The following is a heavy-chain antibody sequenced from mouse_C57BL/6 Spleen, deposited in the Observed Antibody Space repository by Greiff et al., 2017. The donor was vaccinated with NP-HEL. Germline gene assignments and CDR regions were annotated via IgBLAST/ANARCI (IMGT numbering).Heavy chain of an antibody. V-gene: IGHV8-12*01. CDR1: GFSLSTSGMG. D-gene: IGHD1-1*01. Sequence: QVTLKVSGPGILQSSQTLSLTCSFSGFSLSTSGMGVSWIRQPSGKGLEWLAHIYWDDDKRYNPSLKSRLTISKDTSRNQVFLKITSVDTADTATYYCARSRYYYGSSPWYFDVWGTGTTVTVSS. J-gene: IGHJ1*03. CDR2: IYWDDDK. CDR3: ARSRYYYGSSPWYFDV.